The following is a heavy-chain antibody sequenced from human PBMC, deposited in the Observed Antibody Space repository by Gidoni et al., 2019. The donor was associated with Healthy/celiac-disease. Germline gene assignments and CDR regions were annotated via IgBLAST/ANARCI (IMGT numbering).Heavy chain of an antibody. CDR3: ARHYYDSSGYY. Sequence: QLQLQESGPGLVKPSETLSLTCTVSGGSISSSSYHWGWIRQPPGKGLEWMGSIYYSGSTYDNPSLKSRVTISVDTSKNQFSLKLSSVTAADTAVYYCARHYYDSSGYYWGQGTLVPVSS. CDR2: IYYSGST. J-gene: IGHJ4*02. D-gene: IGHD3-22*01. V-gene: IGHV4-39*01. CDR1: GGSISSSSYH.